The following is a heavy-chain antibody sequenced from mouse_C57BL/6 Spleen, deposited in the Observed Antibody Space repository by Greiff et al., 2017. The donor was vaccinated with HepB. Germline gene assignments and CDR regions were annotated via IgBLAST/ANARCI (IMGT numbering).Heavy chain of an antibody. V-gene: IGHV14-4*01. J-gene: IGHJ4*01. CDR1: GFNIKDDY. Sequence: VQLQQSGAELVRPGASVKLSCTASGFNIKDDYMHWVKQRPEQGLEWIGWIDPENGDTEYASKFQGKATITADTSSNTAYLQLSSLTSEDTAVYYCTTGYYSNYEGYYAMDYWGQGTSVTVSS. D-gene: IGHD2-5*01. CDR2: IDPENGDT. CDR3: TTGYYSNYEGYYAMDY.